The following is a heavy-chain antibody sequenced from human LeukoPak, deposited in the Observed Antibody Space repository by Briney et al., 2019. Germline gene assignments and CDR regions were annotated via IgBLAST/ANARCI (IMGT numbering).Heavy chain of an antibody. CDR3: ARDLDAYYDILTGGDAFDI. CDR1: GYTFTSYG. CDR2: ISAYNGNT. V-gene: IGHV1-18*04. J-gene: IGHJ3*02. D-gene: IGHD3-9*01. Sequence: GASVKVSCKASGYTFTSYGISWVRQAPGQGLEWMGWISAYNGNTNYAQKLQGRVTMTTDTSTSTAYMELRSLRSDDTAVYYCARDLDAYYDILTGGDAFDIWGQGTTVTVSS.